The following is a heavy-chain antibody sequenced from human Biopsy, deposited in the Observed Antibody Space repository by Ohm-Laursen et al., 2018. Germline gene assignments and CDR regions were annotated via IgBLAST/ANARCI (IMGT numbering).Heavy chain of an antibody. Sequence: GSSVKVSCKAPGGTFSNYGVNWVRQAPGQGLEWLGGNIPILGTGNYAQKFQDRVTVAADTSTSTANMELRSLRSDDTAVYYCATKLTGYFHHWGQGILVIVSP. V-gene: IGHV1-69*06. CDR2: NIPILGTG. CDR3: ATKLTGYFHH. CDR1: GGTFSNYG. J-gene: IGHJ1*01. D-gene: IGHD3-9*01.